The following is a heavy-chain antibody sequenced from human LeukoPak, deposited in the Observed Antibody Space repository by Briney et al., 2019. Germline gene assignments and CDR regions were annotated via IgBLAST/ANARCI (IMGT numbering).Heavy chain of an antibody. CDR1: GYTFTSYS. CDR2: ISTYNGNT. CDR3: ARDLGAMVPGY. J-gene: IGHJ4*02. Sequence: ASVKVSCKASGYTFTSYSIGWVRQAPGQGLEWMGWISTYNGNTNYAQKLQGRVTMTTDPSTSTAYMELRSLRSDDSAVYYWARDLGAMVPGYWGQGTLVTVSS. D-gene: IGHD3-10*01. V-gene: IGHV1-18*01.